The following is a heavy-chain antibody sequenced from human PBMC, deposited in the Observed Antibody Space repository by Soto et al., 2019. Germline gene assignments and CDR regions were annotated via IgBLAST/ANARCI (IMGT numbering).Heavy chain of an antibody. D-gene: IGHD1-20*01. CDR1: GFTITSSA. Sequence: VGSLRLSCAASGFTITSSAMSWVRQAPGKGLEWVSTTGISGRTTYYADSVKGRFTVSRDDSKNTLDLQMSSLRAEDTAVYYCATVHNTSRSFDYWGQGTPVTVSS. J-gene: IGHJ4*02. V-gene: IGHV3-23*01. CDR2: TGISGRTT. CDR3: ATVHNTSRSFDY.